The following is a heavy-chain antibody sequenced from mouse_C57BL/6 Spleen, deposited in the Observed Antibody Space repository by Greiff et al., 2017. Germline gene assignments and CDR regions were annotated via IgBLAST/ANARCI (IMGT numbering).Heavy chain of an antibody. CDR2: IDPEDGKT. CDR3: AEIPSYYYGSNY. Sequence: VQLQQSGAELVKPGASVKLSCTASGFNIKDYYMHWVKQRTEQGLEWIGRIDPEDGKTKYAPKFQGKATITADTSSNTAYLQLSSLTSEDTAVYYCAEIPSYYYGSNYWGQGTTLTVSS. D-gene: IGHD1-1*01. V-gene: IGHV14-2*01. CDR1: GFNIKDYY. J-gene: IGHJ2*01.